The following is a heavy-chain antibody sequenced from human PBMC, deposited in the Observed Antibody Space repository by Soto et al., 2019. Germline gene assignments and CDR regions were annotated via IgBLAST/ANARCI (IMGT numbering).Heavy chain of an antibody. V-gene: IGHV4-61*01. D-gene: IGHD5-18*01. CDR1: GVSINSGSYY. J-gene: IGHJ6*02. CDR2: IYYSGST. CDR3: AIFRYGGPSVPPYYYGMDV. Sequence: PSETMSLTCTVSGVSINSGSYYWSWIRPHPGKGLEWIGYIYYSGSTHYNPSLKSRVTISVDTSKNQFSLKLSSVTAADTAVYYCAIFRYGGPSVPPYYYGMDVWGQGTTVTVSS.